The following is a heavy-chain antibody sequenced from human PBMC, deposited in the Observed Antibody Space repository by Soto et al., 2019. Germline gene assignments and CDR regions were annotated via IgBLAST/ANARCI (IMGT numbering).Heavy chain of an antibody. CDR1: GYTFTSYD. J-gene: IGHJ6*02. V-gene: IGHV1-8*01. Sequence: QVQLVQSGAEVKKPGASVKVSCKASGYTFTSYDIHWVRQATGQGLEWMGWMNPNSGNTGYAQKFQGRVTMTRNTSISTAYMELSSLRSEDTAVYYCARGNTAMTNYYYGMDVWGQGTTVTVSS. CDR3: ARGNTAMTNYYYGMDV. D-gene: IGHD5-18*01. CDR2: MNPNSGNT.